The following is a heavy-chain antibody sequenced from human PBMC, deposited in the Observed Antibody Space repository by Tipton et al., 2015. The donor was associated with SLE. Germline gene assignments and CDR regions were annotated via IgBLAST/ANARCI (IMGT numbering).Heavy chain of an antibody. CDR3: ARDPATAETRNYYDY. V-gene: IGHV4-34*01. J-gene: IGHJ4*02. D-gene: IGHD1-7*01. Sequence: TLSLTCAVYGRSFIGSYWTWIRQPPGKGLEWIGDIDHSGVTHYNPSLKSRVTMSVDKSKNQFSLKLTSVTAADTAVYYCARDPATAETRNYYDYWGQGTLVTVSS. CDR1: GRSFIGSY. CDR2: IDHSGVT.